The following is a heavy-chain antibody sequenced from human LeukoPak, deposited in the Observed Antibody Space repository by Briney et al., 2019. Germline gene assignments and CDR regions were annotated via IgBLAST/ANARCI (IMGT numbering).Heavy chain of an antibody. CDR2: IKQDGSEK. V-gene: IGHV3-7*03. J-gene: IGHJ6*03. CDR3: AKDLNPFHLCYMDV. CDR1: GFTFSSYW. D-gene: IGHD2-21*01. Sequence: PGGSLRLSCAASGFTFSSYWMNWVRQAPGKGLEWVANIKQDGSEKYYVDSVKGRFTISRDNAKNSLYLQMNSLRAEDTALYYCAKDLNPFHLCYMDVWGRGTTVTVSS.